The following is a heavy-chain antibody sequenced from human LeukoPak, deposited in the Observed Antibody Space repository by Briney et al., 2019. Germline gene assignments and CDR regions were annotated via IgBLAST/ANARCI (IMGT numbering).Heavy chain of an antibody. Sequence: ASVKVSCKASGYTFTSYYMHWVRQAPGQGHEWMGIINLSGGSTSYAQEFQGRVTMTTDTSTSTVYMELSSLRSQDTAVYYCARIPRIAAAGTFGFDPWGQGTLVTVAS. V-gene: IGHV1-46*01. D-gene: IGHD6-13*01. J-gene: IGHJ5*02. CDR1: GYTFTSYY. CDR3: ARIPRIAAAGTFGFDP. CDR2: INLSGGST.